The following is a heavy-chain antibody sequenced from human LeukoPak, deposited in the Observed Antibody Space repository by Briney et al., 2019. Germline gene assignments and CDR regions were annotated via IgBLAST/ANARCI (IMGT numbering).Heavy chain of an antibody. V-gene: IGHV1-69*04. D-gene: IGHD3-16*01. CDR1: GGTFSSYA. CDR3: ARAPGGDREGRYLGGYFDY. J-gene: IGHJ4*02. CDR2: IIPILGIA. Sequence: SVKVSCKASGGTFSSYAISWVRQAPGQGLEWMGRIIPILGIANYAQKFQGRVTITADKSTSTAYMELSSLRSEDTAVYYCARAPGGDREGRYLGGYFDYWGQGTLVTVSS.